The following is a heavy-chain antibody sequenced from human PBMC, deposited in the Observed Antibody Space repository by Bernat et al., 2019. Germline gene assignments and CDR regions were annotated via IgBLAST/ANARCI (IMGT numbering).Heavy chain of an antibody. V-gene: IGHV1-69*04. CDR3: ARSTVTPPNYYYYMDV. CDR1: GGTFSSYA. Sequence: QVQLVQSGAEVKKPGSSVKVSCKASGGTFSSYAISWVRQAPGQGLEWMGRIIPILGIANYAQKFQGRVTITADESTSTAYMELSSLRSEDTAVYYCARSTVTPPNYYYYMDVWGKGTTVTVSS. CDR2: IIPILGIA. D-gene: IGHD4-11*01. J-gene: IGHJ6*03.